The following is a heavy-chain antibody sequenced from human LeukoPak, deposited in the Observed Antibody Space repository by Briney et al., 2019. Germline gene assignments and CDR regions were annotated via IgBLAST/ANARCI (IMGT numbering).Heavy chain of an antibody. CDR1: GGSISTNY. CDR2: ISSSGST. D-gene: IGHD3-22*01. CDR3: ASRYYYDSRGSIGDS. V-gene: IGHV4-4*07. J-gene: IGHJ4*02. Sequence: SETLSLTCTVSGGSISTNYWSWIRQPAGKGLEWIGRISSSGSTNYNPSLKSRVTMSVDTSKNQFSLKLSSVTAADTAVYYCASRYYYDSRGSIGDSWGQGTLVTVSS.